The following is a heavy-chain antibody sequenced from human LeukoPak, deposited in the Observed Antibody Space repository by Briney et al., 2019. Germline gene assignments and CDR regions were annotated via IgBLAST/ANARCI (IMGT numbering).Heavy chain of an antibody. CDR3: ARRRVTDYGMDV. CDR2: IYYSGST. V-gene: IGHV4-59*08. Sequence: SETLSLTCTVSGGSISSYYWSWIRQPPGKGLGWIGYIYYSGSTNYNPSLKSRVTISVDTSKNQFSLKLSSVTAADTAVYYCARRRVTDYGMDVWGQGTTVTVSS. J-gene: IGHJ6*02. CDR1: GGSISSYY. D-gene: IGHD2-21*02.